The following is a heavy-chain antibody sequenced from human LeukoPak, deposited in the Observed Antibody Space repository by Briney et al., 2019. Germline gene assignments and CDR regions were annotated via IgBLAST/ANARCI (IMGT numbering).Heavy chain of an antibody. CDR3: ARAAAATNNFDY. CDR2: IYHSGST. J-gene: IGHJ4*02. V-gene: IGHV4-30-2*01. CDR1: GGSISSGGYS. D-gene: IGHD2-15*01. Sequence: SQTLSLTCAVSGGSISSGGYSWSWIRQPPGKGLEWIGYIYHSGSTYYNPSLKSRVTISVDRSKNQFSLKLSSVTAADTAVYYCARAAAATNNFDYWGQGTLVTVSS.